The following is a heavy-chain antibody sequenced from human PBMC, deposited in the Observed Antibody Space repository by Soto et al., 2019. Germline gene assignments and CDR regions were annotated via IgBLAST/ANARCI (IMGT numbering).Heavy chain of an antibody. CDR2: ISSTTNYI. V-gene: IGHV3-21*06. Sequence: PGGALRLSCAASGFTFTRYSMNWVRQAPGKGLEWVSSISSTTNYIYYGDSMKGRFTISRDNAKNSLYLEMNSLRAEDTAVYYCARESEDLTSNFDYWGQGALVTVSS. CDR3: ARESEDLTSNFDY. CDR1: GFTFTRYS. J-gene: IGHJ4*02.